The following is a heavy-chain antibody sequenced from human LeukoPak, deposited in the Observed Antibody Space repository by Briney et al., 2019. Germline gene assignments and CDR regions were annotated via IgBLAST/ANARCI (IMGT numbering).Heavy chain of an antibody. CDR1: GYTLTELS. D-gene: IGHD5-12*01. J-gene: IGHJ4*02. Sequence: ASVKVSCKVSGYTLTELSMHWVRQAPGKRLEWMGGFDTEDGETIYAQKYQGRVTMTEDTSTDTAYMELSSLRSEDTAVYYCATALPGYDESFDYWGQGTLVTVSS. CDR3: ATALPGYDESFDY. V-gene: IGHV1-24*01. CDR2: FDTEDGET.